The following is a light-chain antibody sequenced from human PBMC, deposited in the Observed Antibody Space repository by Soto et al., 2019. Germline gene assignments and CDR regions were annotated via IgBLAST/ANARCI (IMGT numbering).Light chain of an antibody. CDR2: EVS. CDR1: SSDVGSYNL. CDR3: CTYAGARHWL. J-gene: IGLJ3*02. V-gene: IGLV2-23*02. Sequence: QSVLTQPASVSGSPGQSITISCTGASSDVGSYNLVSWYQQHPGKAPKLMIYEVSKRPSGVSNRFSGSKSGNTASLTISGLQAEDEADYYCCTYAGARHWLFGGGTKLTVL.